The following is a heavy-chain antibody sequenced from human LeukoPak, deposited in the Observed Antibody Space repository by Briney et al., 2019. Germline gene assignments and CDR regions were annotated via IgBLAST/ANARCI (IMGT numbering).Heavy chain of an antibody. CDR1: GFTFSSYS. J-gene: IGHJ4*02. D-gene: IGHD2-15*01. CDR2: ISSSSSYI. Sequence: GGPLRLSCAASGFTFSSYSMNWVRQAPGKGLEWVSSISSSSSYIYYADSVKGRFTISRDNAKNSLYLQMNSLRAEDTAVYYCARGGYCSGGICYSVYYFDYWGQGTLVTVSS. V-gene: IGHV3-21*01. CDR3: ARGGYCSGGICYSVYYFDY.